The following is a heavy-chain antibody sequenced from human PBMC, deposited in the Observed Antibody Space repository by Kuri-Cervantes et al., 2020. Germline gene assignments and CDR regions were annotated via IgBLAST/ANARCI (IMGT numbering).Heavy chain of an antibody. V-gene: IGHV4-4*07. CDR3: ARVGHDYIWGSYRDHYYFDY. D-gene: IGHD3-16*02. J-gene: IGHJ4*02. CDR1: GASISSYY. Sequence: SETLSLTCTVSGASISSYYWSWIRQPAGKGLEWIGRMYTSGSTDYNPSLKSRVTISVDKSKSQFSLKLRFVTAADTAVYYCARVGHDYIWGSYRDHYYFDYWGQGTLVTVSS. CDR2: MYTSGST.